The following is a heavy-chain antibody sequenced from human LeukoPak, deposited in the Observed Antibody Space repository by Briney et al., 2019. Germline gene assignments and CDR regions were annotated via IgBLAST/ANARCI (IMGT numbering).Heavy chain of an antibody. V-gene: IGHV3-30-3*01. D-gene: IGHD6-19*01. J-gene: IGHJ4*02. CDR2: ISYDGSND. Sequence: GGSLRLSCAASGFTFSGYAMHWVRQAPGKGLEGVAVISYDGSNDYYADSVKGRFTISRDNSKNTLYLQMNSLRAEDTAVYYCATNGPGIAVAGYVDYWGQGSLVTVSS. CDR1: GFTFSGYA. CDR3: ATNGPGIAVAGYVDY.